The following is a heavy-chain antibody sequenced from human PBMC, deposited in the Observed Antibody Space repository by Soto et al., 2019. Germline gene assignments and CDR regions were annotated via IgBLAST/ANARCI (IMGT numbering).Heavy chain of an antibody. J-gene: IGHJ6*02. CDR1: GFTFSSYA. Sequence: GGSLRLSCAASGFTFSSYAMTWVRQAPGKRLEWVSGNSGSGGTTSYTDSVKGRFTISRDNSKKTLFLEMKSLGVEDTAVYFCARDVWETTSRYYGLDLWGLGTTVTVSS. D-gene: IGHD1-26*01. V-gene: IGHV3-23*01. CDR2: NSGSGGTT. CDR3: ARDVWETTSRYYGLDL.